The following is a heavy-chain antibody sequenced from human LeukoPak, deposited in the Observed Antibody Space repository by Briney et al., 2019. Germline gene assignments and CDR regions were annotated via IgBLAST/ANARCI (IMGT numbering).Heavy chain of an antibody. CDR3: ARDNDSRDPPHFDY. D-gene: IGHD3-16*01. Sequence: GGSLRLSCAASGFTFSSYAMHWVRQAPGKGLEWVAVISYDGSNKYYADSVKGRFTISRDNSKSTLYLQMNSLRAEDTAVYYCARDNDSRDPPHFDYWGQGTLVTVSS. V-gene: IGHV3-30*04. J-gene: IGHJ4*02. CDR2: ISYDGSNK. CDR1: GFTFSSYA.